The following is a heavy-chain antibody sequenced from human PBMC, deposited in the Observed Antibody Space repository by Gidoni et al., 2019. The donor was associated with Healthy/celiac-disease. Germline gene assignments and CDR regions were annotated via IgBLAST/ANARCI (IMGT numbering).Heavy chain of an antibody. J-gene: IGHJ4*02. CDR3: ARDSFMGSYGFN. Sequence: QVQLQESGPGLVKPSETLSLTCTVPGGSISSYYWSWIRQPPGKGLEWIGYIYYSGSTNSNPSLKSRVTISVDTSKNQFSLKLSSVTAADTAVYYCARDSFMGSYGFNWGQGTLVTVSS. CDR1: GGSISSYY. CDR2: IYYSGST. D-gene: IGHD1-26*01. V-gene: IGHV4-59*01.